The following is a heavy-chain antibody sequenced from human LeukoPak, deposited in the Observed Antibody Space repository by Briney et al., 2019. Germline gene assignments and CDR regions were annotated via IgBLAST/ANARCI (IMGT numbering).Heavy chain of an antibody. D-gene: IGHD2/OR15-2a*01. J-gene: IGHJ3*02. CDR3: ARDVYEGAFDI. V-gene: IGHV1-46*01. CDR1: GYTFTSYY. Sequence: ASVKVSCKATGYTFTSYYMHWVRQAPGQGLEWMGIINPSGGSTSYAQKFQGRVTMTRDTSTSTVYMELSSLRSEDTAVYYCARDVYEGAFDIWGQGTMVTVSS. CDR2: INPSGGST.